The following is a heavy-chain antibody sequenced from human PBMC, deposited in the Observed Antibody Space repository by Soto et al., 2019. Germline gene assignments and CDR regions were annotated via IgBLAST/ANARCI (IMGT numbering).Heavy chain of an antibody. Sequence: QVQLVQSGAEVKKPGSSVKVSCKASGGTFSSYAISWVRQAPGQGLEWMGGLIPMFGTANYAQKFQGRVTISADESTTTAYMQLSSLRSEDTAVYYCARSPPEAVAGFDYWGQGTLVTVSS. J-gene: IGHJ4*02. V-gene: IGHV1-69*01. CDR2: LIPMFGTA. CDR3: ARSPPEAVAGFDY. D-gene: IGHD6-19*01. CDR1: GGTFSSYA.